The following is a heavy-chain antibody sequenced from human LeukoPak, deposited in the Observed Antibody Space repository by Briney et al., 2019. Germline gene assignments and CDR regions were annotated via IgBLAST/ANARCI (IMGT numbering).Heavy chain of an antibody. D-gene: IGHD2-2*02. V-gene: IGHV3-53*01. CDR1: GFTLTGYW. Sequence: GGSLRLSCAASGFTLTGYWMHWVRQAPGKGLEWVSVIYSGGSTYYADSVKGRFTISRDNSKNTLYLQMNSLRAEDTAVYYCAKDDCSSTSCYNFDYWGQGTLVTVSS. J-gene: IGHJ4*02. CDR2: IYSGGST. CDR3: AKDDCSSTSCYNFDY.